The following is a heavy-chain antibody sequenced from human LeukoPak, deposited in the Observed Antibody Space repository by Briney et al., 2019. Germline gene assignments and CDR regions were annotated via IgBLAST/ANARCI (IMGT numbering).Heavy chain of an antibody. J-gene: IGHJ4*02. CDR3: TGTYYDFWSGYTQLDY. D-gene: IGHD3-3*01. CDR2: IRSKANSYAT. V-gene: IGHV3-73*01. Sequence: GGSLRLSCAASGLTFSGSAMHWVRQASGKGLEWVGRIRSKANSYATAYAASVKGSFTISRDDSKNTAYLQMNSLKTEDTAVYYCTGTYYDFWSGYTQLDYWGQGTLVTVSS. CDR1: GLTFSGSA.